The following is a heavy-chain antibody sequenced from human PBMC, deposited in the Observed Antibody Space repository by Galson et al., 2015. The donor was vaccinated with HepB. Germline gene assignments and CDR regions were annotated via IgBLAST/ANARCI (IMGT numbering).Heavy chain of an antibody. D-gene: IGHD1-1*01. CDR1: GYTFTSYY. CDR3: ARWNAGVSYYCYYGMDV. Sequence: SVKVSCKASGYTFTSYYMHWVRQAPGQGLEWMGIINPSGGSTSYAQKFQGRVTMTRDTSTSPVYMELSSLRSEDTAVYYCARWNAGVSYYCYYGMDVWGQGTTVTVSS. V-gene: IGHV1-46*03. J-gene: IGHJ6*02. CDR2: INPSGGST.